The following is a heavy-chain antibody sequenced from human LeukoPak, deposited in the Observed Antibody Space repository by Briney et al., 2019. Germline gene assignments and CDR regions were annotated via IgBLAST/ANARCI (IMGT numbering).Heavy chain of an antibody. CDR3: AKRGVVIRVILVGFHKEAYYFDS. Sequence: QSGESLRLSCAVSGITLSNYGMSWVRQAPGKGLEWVAGISDRGSRTNYADSVKGRFTISTDHPKNTLYPQMNSLRAEDTAVYFCAKRGVVIRVILVGFHKEAYYFDSWGQGALVTVSS. J-gene: IGHJ4*02. CDR2: ISDRGSRT. CDR1: GITLSNYG. D-gene: IGHD3-22*01. V-gene: IGHV3-23*01.